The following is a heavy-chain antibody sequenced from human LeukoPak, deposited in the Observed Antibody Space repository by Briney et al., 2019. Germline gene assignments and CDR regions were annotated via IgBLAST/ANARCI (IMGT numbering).Heavy chain of an antibody. CDR1: GYTFTIYY. CDR3: ARDGDYCSSTSCYEYNWFDP. CDR2: INPTGGST. J-gene: IGHJ5*02. Sequence: ASGKVSCKASGYTFTIYYMHWLRQPPGQGLERMGIINPTGGSTSYAQKFQGRVTMSRDTSTSTVYMELSSLRSEDTAVYYCARDGDYCSSTSCYEYNWFDPWGQGTLVTVSS. V-gene: IGHV1-46*01. D-gene: IGHD2-2*01.